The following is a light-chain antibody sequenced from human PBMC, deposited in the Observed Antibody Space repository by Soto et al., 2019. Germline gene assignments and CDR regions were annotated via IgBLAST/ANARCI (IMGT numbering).Light chain of an antibody. V-gene: IGKV1-5*03. CDR1: QSISSW. J-gene: IGKJ1*01. CDR2: KAS. CDR3: QQYNSYST. Sequence: DIQMTQSPSTLSASVGDRVTITCRASQSISSWLAWYQHKPGKAPKLLIYKASSVESGVPTRFSRSGSGTEFTLIISSLQPDDVATYYCQQYNSYSTFGQGTKVEIK.